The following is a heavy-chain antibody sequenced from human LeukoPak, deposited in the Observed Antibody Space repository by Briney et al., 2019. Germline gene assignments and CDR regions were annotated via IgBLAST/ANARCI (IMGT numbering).Heavy chain of an antibody. V-gene: IGHV1-69*05. CDR2: IIPIFGTA. CDR1: GGTFSSYA. Sequence: SVKVSCKASGGTFSSYAISWVRQAPGQGLEWMGRIIPIFGTADYAQKFQGRVTITTDESTSTAYMELSSLRSEDTAVYYCARDQVSGYYYDSSGYYANWFDPWGQGTLLTVSS. CDR3: ARDQVSGYYYDSSGYYANWFDP. J-gene: IGHJ5*02. D-gene: IGHD3-22*01.